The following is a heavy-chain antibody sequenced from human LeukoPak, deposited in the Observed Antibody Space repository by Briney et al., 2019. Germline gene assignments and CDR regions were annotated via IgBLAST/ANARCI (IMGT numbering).Heavy chain of an antibody. V-gene: IGHV1-69*13. J-gene: IGHJ5*02. CDR1: GGXFSSYA. CDR2: IIPIFGTA. CDR3: ARDLPTGRGYSSGWYKGVWFDP. D-gene: IGHD6-19*01. Sequence: SVKVSCTASGGXFSSYAISWVRQAPGQGLEWLGGIIPIFGTANYAQKFQGRVTITADESTSTAYMELSSLRSEDTAVYYCARDLPTGRGYSSGWYKGVWFDPWGQGTLVTVSS.